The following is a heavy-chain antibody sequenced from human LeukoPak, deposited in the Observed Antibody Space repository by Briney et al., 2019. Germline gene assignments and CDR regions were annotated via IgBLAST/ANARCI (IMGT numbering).Heavy chain of an antibody. CDR2: ISWNSGSI. D-gene: IGHD3-10*01. CDR3: AKGGYYYGSGSLGHYFDY. V-gene: IGHV3-9*01. J-gene: IGHJ4*02. CDR1: GFTVSSNY. Sequence: PGGSLRLSCAASGFTVSSNYMSWVRQAPGKGLEWVSGISWNSGSIGYADSVKGRFTISRDNAKNSLYLQMNSLRAEDTALYYCAKGGYYYGSGSLGHYFDYWGQGTLVTVSS.